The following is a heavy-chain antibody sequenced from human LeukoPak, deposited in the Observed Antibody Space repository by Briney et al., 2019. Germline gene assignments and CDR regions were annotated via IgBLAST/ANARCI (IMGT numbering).Heavy chain of an antibody. CDR1: GYTFTSYD. Sequence: ASVKVSCKASGYTFTSYDINWVRQAPGQGLEWMGWISAYNGNTNYAQKLQGRVTMTTDTSTSTAYMELRSLRSDDTAVYYCARDRDCSSTSCYEGSWFDPWGQGTLVTVSS. V-gene: IGHV1-18*01. CDR3: ARDRDCSSTSCYEGSWFDP. D-gene: IGHD2-2*01. CDR2: ISAYNGNT. J-gene: IGHJ5*02.